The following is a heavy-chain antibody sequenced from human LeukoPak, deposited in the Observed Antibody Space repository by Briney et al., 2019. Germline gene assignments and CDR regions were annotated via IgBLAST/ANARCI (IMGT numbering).Heavy chain of an antibody. CDR2: IYHSGGT. J-gene: IGHJ4*02. D-gene: IGHD3-3*01. CDR1: GYSISSGYY. V-gene: IGHV4-38-2*01. CDR3: ARHEGYDFWSGTFDY. Sequence: SETLSLNCAVSGYSISSGYYWGWIRQLPGKGLEWIGSIYHSGGTYYNPSLKSRVTISVDTSKNQFSLKLSSVTAADTAVYYCARHEGYDFWSGTFDYWGQGTLVTVSS.